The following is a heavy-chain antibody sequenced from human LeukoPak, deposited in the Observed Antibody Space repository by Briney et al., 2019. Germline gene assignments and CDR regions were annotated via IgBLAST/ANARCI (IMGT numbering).Heavy chain of an antibody. J-gene: IGHJ4*02. V-gene: IGHV3-7*05. D-gene: IGHD3-10*01. CDR1: GFTFSSYW. CDR2: IKQDGSEK. CDR3: VSLQFDC. Sequence: GESLRLSCAASGFTFSSYWMYWVRQAPGKGLEWVANIKQDGSEKYYVDSVKGRFTLSRDYAKNSLYLQMNRLRAEDTAVYYCVSLQFDCWGQGTLVTVSS.